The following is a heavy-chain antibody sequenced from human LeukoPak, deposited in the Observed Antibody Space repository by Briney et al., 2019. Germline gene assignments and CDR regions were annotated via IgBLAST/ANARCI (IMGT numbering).Heavy chain of an antibody. Sequence: SETLSLTCTVSGGPISSYYWSWIRQPPGKGLEWIGYIYYSGSTNYNPSLKSRVTISVDTSKNQFSLKLSSVTAADTAVYYCARERSSSWYDYWGQGTLVTVSS. V-gene: IGHV4-59*01. CDR2: IYYSGST. CDR3: ARERSSSWYDY. J-gene: IGHJ4*02. D-gene: IGHD6-13*01. CDR1: GGPISSYY.